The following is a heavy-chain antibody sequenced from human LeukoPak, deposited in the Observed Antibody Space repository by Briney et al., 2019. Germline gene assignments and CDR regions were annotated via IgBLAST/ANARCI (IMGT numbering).Heavy chain of an antibody. J-gene: IGHJ5*01. CDR2: MNPNSGNT. D-gene: IGHD2-2*01. CDR3: ARDQEHCSGTSCYPYWYDS. V-gene: IGHV1-8*01. Sequence: ASVKVSCKASGYTFTSYDINWVRRATGQGLEWMGWMNPNSGNTGYAQKFQGRVTMTRNTSISTAYMELSSLRSEDTAVYYCARDQEHCSGTSCYPYWYDSWGQGTLVTVSS. CDR1: GYTFTSYD.